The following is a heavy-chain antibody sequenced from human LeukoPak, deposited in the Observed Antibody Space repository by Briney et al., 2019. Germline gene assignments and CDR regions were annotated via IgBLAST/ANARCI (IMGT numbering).Heavy chain of an antibody. CDR1: GGSISSYY. D-gene: IGHD6-13*01. CDR2: ISNSGST. CDR3: ARVIAAAGSDYFDY. J-gene: IGHJ4*02. Sequence: PSETLSLTCTVSGGSISSYYWSWIRQPPGKGLEWIGYISNSGSTNYNPSPKSRVTISIDTSKNQCSLKVSSVTAADTAVYYCARVIAAAGSDYFDYWGQGTLVTVSS. V-gene: IGHV4-59*01.